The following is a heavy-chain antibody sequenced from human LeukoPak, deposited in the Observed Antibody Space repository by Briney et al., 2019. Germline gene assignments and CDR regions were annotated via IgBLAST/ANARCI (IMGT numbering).Heavy chain of an antibody. CDR1: GGSISSYY. CDR2: IYYSGSA. CDR3: AREGGYCSSTSCLDLFDY. V-gene: IGHV4-59*01. J-gene: IGHJ4*02. D-gene: IGHD2-2*01. Sequence: SETLSLTCTVSGGSISSYYWSWIRQPPGKGLEWIGYIYYSGSANYNPSLKSRVTISVDTSKNQFSLKLSSVTAADTAVYYCAREGGYCSSTSCLDLFDYWGQGTLVTVSS.